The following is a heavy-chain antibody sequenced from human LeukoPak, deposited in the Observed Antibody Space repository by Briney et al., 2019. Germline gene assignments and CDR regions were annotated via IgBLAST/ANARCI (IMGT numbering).Heavy chain of an antibody. V-gene: IGHV5-51*01. CDR1: GYSFTTNW. Sequence: GESLKISCKGSGYSFTTNWIGWVRQMPGKGLEWMGIIYPGDSDTRYSASFQGQVTISVDKSISTAYLQWSSLKASDTAMYYCARRSYDSSVYYRYMYYFDYWGQGTLVTVSS. J-gene: IGHJ4*02. D-gene: IGHD3-22*01. CDR2: IYPGDSDT. CDR3: ARRSYDSSVYYRYMYYFDY.